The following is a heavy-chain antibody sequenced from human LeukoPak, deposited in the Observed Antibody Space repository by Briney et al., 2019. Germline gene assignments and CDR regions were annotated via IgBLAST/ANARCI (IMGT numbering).Heavy chain of an antibody. V-gene: IGHV3-30*02. CDR1: GFTFSSYS. CDR3: AKDPGVVPALGYFDY. J-gene: IGHJ4*02. CDR2: IRYDGSNK. Sequence: GGSLRLSCAASGFTFSSYSMNWVRQAPGKGLEWVAFIRYDGSNKYYADSVKGRFTISRDNSKNTLYLQMNSLRAEDTAVYYCAKDPGVVPALGYFDYWGQGTLVTVSS. D-gene: IGHD2-2*01.